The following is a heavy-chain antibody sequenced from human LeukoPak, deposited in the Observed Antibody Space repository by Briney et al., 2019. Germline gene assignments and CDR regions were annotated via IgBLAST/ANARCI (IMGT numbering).Heavy chain of an antibody. Sequence: GGSLRLSCAASGFTFSGYGMHWVRQAPGKGLEWVAAISYDGSKEYYADSVKGRFTISRDSSKNTLYLQMNSLRAEDTAVYYCAKDLRAIYDVLTGYLDVFDLWGQGTMVTVSS. D-gene: IGHD3-9*01. CDR3: AKDLRAIYDVLTGYLDVFDL. J-gene: IGHJ3*01. V-gene: IGHV3-30*18. CDR1: GFTFSGYG. CDR2: ISYDGSKE.